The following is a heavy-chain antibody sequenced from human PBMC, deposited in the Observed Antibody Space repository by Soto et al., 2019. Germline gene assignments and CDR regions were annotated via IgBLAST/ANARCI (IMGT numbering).Heavy chain of an antibody. CDR2: IIPIFGTA. D-gene: IGHD3-22*01. J-gene: IGHJ2*01. CDR3: ASATYYYDSSGYSNSWYFDL. CDR1: GGTFSSYA. Sequence: QVQLVQSGAEVKKPGSSVKVSCKASGGTFSSYAISWVRQAPGQGLEWMGGIIPIFGTANYAQKFQGRVTITADESTSTAYMELSSLRSEDMAVYYCASATYYYDSSGYSNSWYFDLWGRGTLVTVSS. V-gene: IGHV1-69*01.